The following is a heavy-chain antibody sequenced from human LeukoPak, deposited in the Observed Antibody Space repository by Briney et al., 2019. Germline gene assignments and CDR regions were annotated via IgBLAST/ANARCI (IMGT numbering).Heavy chain of an antibody. CDR3: ARRAGDYSHPYDY. CDR2: IYSGGST. D-gene: IGHD3-22*01. CDR1: GFTGSSSS. Sequence: GGSLRLSCTVSGFTGSSSSMSWVRQAPGKGLEWVSFIYSGGSTHYSDSVKGRFTISRDNSKNTLYLQMNSLRAEDTAVYYCARRAGDYSHPYDYWGQGTLVAVSS. J-gene: IGHJ4*02. V-gene: IGHV3-53*01.